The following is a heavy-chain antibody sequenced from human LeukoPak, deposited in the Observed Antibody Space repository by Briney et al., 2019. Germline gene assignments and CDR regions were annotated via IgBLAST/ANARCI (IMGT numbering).Heavy chain of an antibody. D-gene: IGHD4-17*01. J-gene: IGHJ5*02. CDR2: IRYDGSNK. V-gene: IGHV3-30*02. CDR3: AKDWTTTVMNWFDP. CDR1: GFTFSSYG. Sequence: GGSLRLSCAASGFTFSSYGMHWVRQAPGKGLEWVAFIRYDGSNKYYADSVKGRFTISRDNSKNTLYLQMNSLRAEDTAVYYCAKDWTTTVMNWFDPWGQGTLVTVSS.